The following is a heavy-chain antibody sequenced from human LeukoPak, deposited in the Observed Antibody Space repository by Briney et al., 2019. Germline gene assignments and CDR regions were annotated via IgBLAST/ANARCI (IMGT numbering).Heavy chain of an antibody. V-gene: IGHV3-30-3*01. Sequence: PGGSLRLSCAASGFTFSSYAMHWVRQAPVKGLEWVAVISYDGSNKYYADSVKGRFTISRDNSKNTLYLQMNSLRAEDTAVYYCARDRGSSWGQGTLVTVSS. J-gene: IGHJ4*02. CDR1: GFTFSSYA. D-gene: IGHD6-13*01. CDR2: ISYDGSNK. CDR3: ARDRGSS.